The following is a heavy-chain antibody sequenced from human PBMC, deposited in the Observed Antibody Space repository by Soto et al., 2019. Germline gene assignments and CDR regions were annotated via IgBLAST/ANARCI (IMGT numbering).Heavy chain of an antibody. CDR2: IRSKANSYAT. J-gene: IGHJ6*02. D-gene: IGHD3-22*01. V-gene: IGHV3-73*02. CDR1: GFTFSGSA. CDR3: TRLNYYDSSGYGGMDV. Sequence: EVQLVESGGGLVQPGGSLKLSCAASGFTFSGSAMHWVRQASGKGLEWVGRIRSKANSYATAYAASVKGRFTISRDDSKNTADLQMNSLKTEDTAVYYCTRLNYYDSSGYGGMDVWGQGTTVTVSS.